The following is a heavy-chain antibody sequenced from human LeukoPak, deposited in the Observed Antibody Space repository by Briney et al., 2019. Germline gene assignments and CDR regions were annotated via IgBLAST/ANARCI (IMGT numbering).Heavy chain of an antibody. Sequence: PGGSLRLSCAASGFTFSNAWMSWVRQAPGKGLEWVGRIKSKTDGGTTDYAAPVKGRFTISRDDSKNTLYLQMNSLKTEDTAVYYCTTDPPSNYYDSSGYAKNWFDPWGQGTLVTVSS. J-gene: IGHJ5*02. D-gene: IGHD3-22*01. V-gene: IGHV3-15*01. CDR1: GFTFSNAW. CDR3: TTDPPSNYYDSSGYAKNWFDP. CDR2: IKSKTDGGTT.